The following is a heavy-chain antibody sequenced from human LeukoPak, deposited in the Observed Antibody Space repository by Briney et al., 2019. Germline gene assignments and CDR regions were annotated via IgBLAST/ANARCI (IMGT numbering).Heavy chain of an antibody. J-gene: IGHJ4*02. CDR1: GCSISSGYY. CDR2: IYHSGST. V-gene: IGHV4-38-2*02. CDR3: ARVGSSGYIDY. D-gene: IGHD3-22*01. Sequence: SETLSLTCTVSGCSISSGYYWGWIRQPPGKGLEWIGSIYHSGSTNYNPSLKSRVTISVDTSKNQFSLKLSSVTAADTAVYYCARVGSSGYIDYWGQGTLVTVSS.